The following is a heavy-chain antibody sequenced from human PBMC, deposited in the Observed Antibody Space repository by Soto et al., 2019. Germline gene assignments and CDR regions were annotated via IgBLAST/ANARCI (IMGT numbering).Heavy chain of an antibody. CDR1: GGTLSSYA. CDR2: IIPIFGTA. D-gene: IGHD3-22*01. V-gene: IGHV1-69*06. J-gene: IGHJ4*02. CDR3: ARARTYYSDSSGYPPDY. Sequence: ASVKVCCKASGGTLSSYAISWVRQAPGQGLEWMGGIIPIFGTANYAQKFQGRVTITADKSTSTAYMELSSLRSEDTAGNYCARARTYYSDSSGYPPDYWRQGTLVTVSS.